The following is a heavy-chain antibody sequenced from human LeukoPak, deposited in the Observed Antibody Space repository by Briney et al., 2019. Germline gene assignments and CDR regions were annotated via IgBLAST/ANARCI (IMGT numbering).Heavy chain of an antibody. D-gene: IGHD5-12*01. V-gene: IGHV1-24*01. CDR3: AMTDRYAGRPFDY. CDR1: AYNLIEAA. CDR2: FDLEDGEYGKY. Sequence: AAETVSFTFAAYNLIEAAINWVRQAPGKGLGWIRGFDLEDGEYGKYHVAQNFQGRVTMTEDTSTDRAYMDLSSLTPEDTAVYYCAMTDRYAGRPFDYWGQGSLVTVSS. J-gene: IGHJ4*02.